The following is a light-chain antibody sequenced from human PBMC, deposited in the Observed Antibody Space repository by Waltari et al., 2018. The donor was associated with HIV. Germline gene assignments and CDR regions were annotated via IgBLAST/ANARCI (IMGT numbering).Light chain of an antibody. V-gene: IGLV2-11*01. Sequence: QSALTQPRSVSGSPGQSVTISCTGTSSDVGGYNYVSWYQQHPGKAPKLMIYAVSQRPSGVPDRFSGSKSGNTASLTISGLQAEDEADYYCCSYAGSYTFYVFGTGTKVTVL. CDR1: SSDVGGYNY. CDR3: CSYAGSYTFYV. J-gene: IGLJ1*01. CDR2: AVS.